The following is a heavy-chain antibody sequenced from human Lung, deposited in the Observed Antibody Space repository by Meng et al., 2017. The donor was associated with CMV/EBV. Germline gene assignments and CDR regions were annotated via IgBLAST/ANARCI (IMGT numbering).Heavy chain of an antibody. CDR3: ARDRIRFDP. CDR2: LSDDGRNE. J-gene: IGHJ5*02. Sequence: SXKISCVGSGFTLGSYAMHWVRQAPGKGLEWVTTLSDDGRNEYYADSVKGRFAISRDISKNTVYLQMNSLRLEDTAVYYCARDRIRFDPWGQGTLVTVSS. V-gene: IGHV3-30*09. CDR1: GFTLGSYA.